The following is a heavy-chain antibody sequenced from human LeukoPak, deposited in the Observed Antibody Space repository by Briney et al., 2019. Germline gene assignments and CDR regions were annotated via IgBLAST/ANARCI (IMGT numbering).Heavy chain of an antibody. D-gene: IGHD5-12*01. J-gene: IGHJ4*02. CDR3: AKARSGYGFDY. Sequence: GGSLRLSCAASGFTFISYVMSWVRPAPGRGVEGVSGISGSAGSTYYADSVWGRFTISRDNSKNKLYLQMSSLIDEDTAVYHCAKARSGYGFDYWGQGTLVTVSS. CDR1: GFTFISYV. V-gene: IGHV3-23*01. CDR2: ISGSAGST.